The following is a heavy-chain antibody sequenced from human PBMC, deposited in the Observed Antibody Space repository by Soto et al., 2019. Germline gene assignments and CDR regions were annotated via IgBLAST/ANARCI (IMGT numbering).Heavy chain of an antibody. CDR3: ARAAGYNWFDP. J-gene: IGHJ5*02. CDR1: GFTFTSHY. Sequence: ASVKVSCKASGFTFTSHYMHWVRQAPGQGPEWMGRINPSDASTIYARKFQGRFTISRDNAKNSLYLQMNSLRAEDTAVYYCARAAGYNWFDPWGQGTLVTVSS. D-gene: IGHD6-13*01. V-gene: IGHV1-46*01. CDR2: INPSDAST.